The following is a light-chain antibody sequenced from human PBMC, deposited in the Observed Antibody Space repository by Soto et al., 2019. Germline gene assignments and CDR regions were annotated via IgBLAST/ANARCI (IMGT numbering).Light chain of an antibody. V-gene: IGKV1-6*01. J-gene: IGKJ4*01. CDR3: PQDDNVPLT. CDR1: QGIRND. CDR2: AAS. Sequence: AIELTQSPSSLSASVGDRVTITCRASQGIRNDLGWYQQKPGKAPKLLIYAASSLQSGVPSWFRGSGSGTNFALTIRSLQPAHFATSPGPQDDNVPLTFARGT.